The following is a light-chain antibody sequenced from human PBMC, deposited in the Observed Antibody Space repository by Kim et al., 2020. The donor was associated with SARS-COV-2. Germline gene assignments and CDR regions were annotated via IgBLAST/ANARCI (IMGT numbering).Light chain of an antibody. CDR2: QDS. CDR1: KLGDKY. J-gene: IGLJ2*01. CDR3: QAWDSSTHVV. V-gene: IGLV3-1*01. Sequence: VAPGQTASITCSGDKLGDKYACWYQQKPGQSPVLVIYQDSKRPSGIPERFAGSNSGNTATLTISGTQAMDEADYYCQAWDSSTHVVFGGGTQLTVL.